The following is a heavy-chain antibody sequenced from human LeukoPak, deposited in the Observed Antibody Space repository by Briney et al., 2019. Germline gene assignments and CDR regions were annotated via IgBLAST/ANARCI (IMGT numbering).Heavy chain of an antibody. CDR3: ARDRVDYGGNYYFDY. J-gene: IGHJ4*02. V-gene: IGHV4-39*07. Sequence: PSETLSLTCTVSGGSISSSSYYWGWIRQPPGKGLEWTGSIYYSGNTYYNPSLKSRVTISVDTSKNQFSLKLSSVTAADTAVYYCARDRVDYGGNYYFDYWGQGTLVTVSS. CDR1: GGSISSSSYY. CDR2: IYYSGNT. D-gene: IGHD4-23*01.